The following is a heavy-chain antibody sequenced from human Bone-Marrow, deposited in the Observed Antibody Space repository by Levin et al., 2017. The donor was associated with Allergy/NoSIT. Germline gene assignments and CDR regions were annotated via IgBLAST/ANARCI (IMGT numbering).Heavy chain of an antibody. D-gene: IGHD3-22*01. V-gene: IGHV3-30*18. Sequence: SCAASGFTFSSYGMHWVRQAPGKGLEWVAVISYDGSNKYYADSVKGRFTISRDNSKNTLYLQMNSLRAEDTAVYYCAKDRVVGKEVVTMIVVVTAKEYGMDVWGQGTTVTVSS. CDR1: GFTFSSYG. J-gene: IGHJ6*02. CDR2: ISYDGSNK. CDR3: AKDRVVGKEVVTMIVVVTAKEYGMDV.